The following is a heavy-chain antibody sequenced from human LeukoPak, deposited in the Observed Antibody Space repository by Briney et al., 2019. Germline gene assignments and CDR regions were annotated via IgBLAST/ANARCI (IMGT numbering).Heavy chain of an antibody. J-gene: IGHJ4*02. V-gene: IGHV4-34*01. D-gene: IGHD3-10*01. CDR2: INHSGST. CDR1: GGSFSGYY. Sequence: SETLSLTCAVYGGSFSGYYWSWIRQPPGKGLEWIGEINHSGSTNYNPSLKSRVTISVDTSKNQFSLKLSSVTAADTAVYYCAIYYYGSGPVDYWGQGTLVTVSS. CDR3: AIYYYGSGPVDY.